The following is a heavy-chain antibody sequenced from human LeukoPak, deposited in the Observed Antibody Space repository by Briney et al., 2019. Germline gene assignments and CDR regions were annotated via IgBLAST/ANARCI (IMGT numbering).Heavy chain of an antibody. V-gene: IGHV1-18*01. D-gene: IGHD6-6*01. CDR1: GYTFTSYG. Sequence: ASVKVSCKASGYTFTSYGISWVRQAPGQGLEWMGWISAYNGNTNYAQKLQGRVTMTTDTSTSTACMELRSLRSDDTAVYYCARDCDGMGIAARPGGNIAVPCYYYYMDVWGKGTTVTVSS. J-gene: IGHJ6*03. CDR3: ARDCDGMGIAARPGGNIAVPCYYYYMDV. CDR2: ISAYNGNT.